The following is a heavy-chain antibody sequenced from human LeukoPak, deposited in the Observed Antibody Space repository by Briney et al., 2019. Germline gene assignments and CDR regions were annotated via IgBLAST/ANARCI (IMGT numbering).Heavy chain of an antibody. CDR2: VNPNSGGT. D-gene: IGHD2-2*01. CDR1: GYTFTSYG. Sequence: GASVKVSCKASGYTFTSYGISWVRQAPGQGLEWMGWVNPNSGGTNYAQKFQGRVTMTRDTSISTAYMELSRLRSDDTAVYYCARFIVPVDYWGQGTLVTVSS. J-gene: IGHJ4*02. V-gene: IGHV1-2*02. CDR3: ARFIVPVDY.